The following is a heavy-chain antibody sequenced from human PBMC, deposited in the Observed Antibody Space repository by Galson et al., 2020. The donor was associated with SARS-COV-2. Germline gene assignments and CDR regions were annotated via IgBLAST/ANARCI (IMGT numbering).Heavy chain of an antibody. CDR1: GFTFSDYY. V-gene: IGHV3-11*01. CDR2: ISSSGSTT. CDR3: ARDGSYGDALDY. Sequence: GESLKISCAASGFTFSDYYMSWIRQAPGKGLEWVSYISSSGSTTYYADSVKGRFTISRDNAKNSLYLQMNSLRAEDTAVYYCARDGSYGDALDYWGQGTLVTVSS. D-gene: IGHD5-18*01. J-gene: IGHJ4*02.